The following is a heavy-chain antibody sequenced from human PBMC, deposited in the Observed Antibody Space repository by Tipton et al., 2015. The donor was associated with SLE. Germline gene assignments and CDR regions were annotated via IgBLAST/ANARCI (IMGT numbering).Heavy chain of an antibody. J-gene: IGHJ5*02. CDR3: ARYEGSSSWYT. CDR1: GGSISSTSHF. CDR2: IYYSGST. V-gene: IGHV4-39*01. D-gene: IGHD6-13*01. Sequence: TLSLTCTVSGGSISSTSHFWGWIRQPPGKGLEWIGSIYYSGSTYYNPSLKSRVTISVDTSKNQFSLKLSSVTAADTAVYYCARYEGSSSWYTWGQGTLVTVSS.